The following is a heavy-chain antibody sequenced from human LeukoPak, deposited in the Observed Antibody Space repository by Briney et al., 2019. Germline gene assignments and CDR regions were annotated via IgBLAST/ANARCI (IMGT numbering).Heavy chain of an antibody. D-gene: IGHD3-16*02. CDR3: ARVGRLGELSLGY. Sequence: SETLSLTCTVSRGSISGHYWSWIRQPPGKGLEWIGYIKYSGSTNYNPSLKSRVTISVDTSKNQFSLKMSSVTAADTAVYYCARVGRLGELSLGYWGQGTLVTVSS. V-gene: IGHV4-59*11. CDR1: RGSISGHY. CDR2: IKYSGST. J-gene: IGHJ4*02.